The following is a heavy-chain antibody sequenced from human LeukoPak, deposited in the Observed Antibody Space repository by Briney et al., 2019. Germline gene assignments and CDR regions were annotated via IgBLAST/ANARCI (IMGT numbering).Heavy chain of an antibody. CDR2: XNPNSGGT. D-gene: IGHD1-26*01. V-gene: IGHV1-2*02. CDR1: GYTXXSXX. CDR3: AIVGATYFDY. J-gene: IGHJ4*02. Sequence: ASVKVSCKASGYTXXSXXXSXXXXXXGXGXXWMGWXNPNSGGTNYAQKFQGRVTMTRDTSISTAYMELSSLRSDDTAVYYCAIVGATYFDYWGQGTLVTVSS.